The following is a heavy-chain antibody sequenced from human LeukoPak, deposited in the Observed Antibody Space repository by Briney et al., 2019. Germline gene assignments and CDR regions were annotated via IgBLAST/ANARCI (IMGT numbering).Heavy chain of an antibody. D-gene: IGHD3-22*01. CDR3: ARDPALTTYYYDSSGYQN. Sequence: GRSLRLSCAASGFTFSSYAMHWVRQAPGKGLEWVAVISYAVKGRFTISRDNSKNTLYLQMNSLRAEDTAVYYCARDPALTTYYYDSSGYQNWGQGTLVTVPS. J-gene: IGHJ4*02. CDR1: GFTFSSYA. CDR2: ISYA. V-gene: IGHV3-30*04.